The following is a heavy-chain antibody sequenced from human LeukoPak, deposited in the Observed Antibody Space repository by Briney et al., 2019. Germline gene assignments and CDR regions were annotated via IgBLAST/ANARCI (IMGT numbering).Heavy chain of an antibody. J-gene: IGHJ4*02. CDR1: GFSFSDHG. V-gene: IGHV3-33*01. D-gene: IGHD2-2*01. CDR2: IWYDGSKK. CDR3: ARDYCSTTSCLDY. Sequence: PGTSLRLSCAVSGFSFSDHGMHWVRQAPGKGLEWVAVIWYDGSKKYFADSVKGRFTISRDDSKNTLYLQMNSLRAEDTAVYYCARDYCSTTSCLDYWGQGTLVTVSS.